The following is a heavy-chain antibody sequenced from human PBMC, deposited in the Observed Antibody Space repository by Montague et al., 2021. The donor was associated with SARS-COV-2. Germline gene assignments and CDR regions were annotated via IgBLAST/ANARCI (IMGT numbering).Heavy chain of an antibody. Sequence: SRRLSWSASGFTFGDSAMSRVRQAPGKGLEWVGFIRSKAYGGTTEYAASVKGRFTISRDDSKSIAYLQMNSLKTEDTAVYYCTGGLYYFDYWGQGTLVTVSS. CDR2: IRSKAYGGTT. V-gene: IGHV3-49*04. D-gene: IGHD3-16*01. CDR3: TGGLYYFDY. J-gene: IGHJ4*02. CDR1: GFTFGDSA.